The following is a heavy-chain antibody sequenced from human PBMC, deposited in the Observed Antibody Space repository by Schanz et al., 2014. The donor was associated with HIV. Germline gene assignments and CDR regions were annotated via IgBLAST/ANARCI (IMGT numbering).Heavy chain of an antibody. CDR3: AKDRNHYDSRYLGKGNYYYYYGMDV. J-gene: IGHJ6*02. CDR1: GFTFNTYG. D-gene: IGHD3-22*01. V-gene: IGHV3-30*18. CDR2: ISYDGINK. Sequence: QVQLVESGGGVVQPGKSLRLSCAASGFTFNTYGMHWVRQAPGKGLEWVALISYDGINKYYGDSVKGRFTISRDNSKNTVYLQMNSLRAEDTAMYYCAKDRNHYDSRYLGKGNYYYYYGMDVWGQGTTVTVSS.